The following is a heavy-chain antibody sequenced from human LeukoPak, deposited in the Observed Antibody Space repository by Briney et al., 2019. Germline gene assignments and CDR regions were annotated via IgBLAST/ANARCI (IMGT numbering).Heavy chain of an antibody. V-gene: IGHV4-39*01. CDR2: IYYSGST. J-gene: IGHJ6*03. CDR3: ARGRKEHYPIKVGYYYYYYMDV. D-gene: IGHD1-26*01. CDR1: GGSISSSSYY. Sequence: SETLSLTCTVSGGSISSSSYYWGWIRQPPGKGLEWIGSIYYSGSTYYNPSLKSRVTISVDTSKNQFSLKLSSVTAADTAVYYCARGRKEHYPIKVGYYYYYYMDVWGKGTTVTVSS.